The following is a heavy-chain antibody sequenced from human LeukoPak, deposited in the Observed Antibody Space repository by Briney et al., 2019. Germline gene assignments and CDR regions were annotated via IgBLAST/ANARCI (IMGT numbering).Heavy chain of an antibody. CDR1: GGSISTTSYY. CDR3: ARHSSRDAFDI. D-gene: IGHD6-13*01. CDR2: IYYTGIT. V-gene: IGHV4-39*01. J-gene: IGHJ3*02. Sequence: PSETLSLTCAVSGGSISTTSYYWGWIRQPPGKGLEWIGSIYYTGITFYNASLKTRATISVDTSKNQFSLGLSSVTAADTALYYCARHSSRDAFDIWGQGTMVTVSS.